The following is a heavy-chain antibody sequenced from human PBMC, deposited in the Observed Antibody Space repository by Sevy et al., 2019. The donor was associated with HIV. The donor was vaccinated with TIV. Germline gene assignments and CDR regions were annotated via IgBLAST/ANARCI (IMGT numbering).Heavy chain of an antibody. CDR3: ARDKWVTIFGVVNPWLDY. D-gene: IGHD3-3*01. Sequence: GGSLRLSCAASGFTFSSYSMNWVRQAPGKGLEWVSYISSSSSTIYYADSVKGRFTISRDNAKNSLYLQMKSLRDEDTAVYYCARDKWVTIFGVVNPWLDYWGQGTLVTVSS. J-gene: IGHJ4*02. CDR2: ISSSSSTI. CDR1: GFTFSSYS. V-gene: IGHV3-48*02.